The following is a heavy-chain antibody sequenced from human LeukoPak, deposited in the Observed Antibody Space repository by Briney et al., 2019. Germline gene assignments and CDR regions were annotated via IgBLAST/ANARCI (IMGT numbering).Heavy chain of an antibody. CDR3: AKDIASSSISYMDV. Sequence: GGSLRLSCAASGFTFSSYAMSWVRQAPGKGLEWVSAISGSGGSTYYADSVKGRFTISRDNSKNTLYLQMNSLRAEDTALYYCAKDIASSSISYMDVWGQGTTVTVSS. J-gene: IGHJ6*02. CDR2: ISGSGGST. D-gene: IGHD6-13*01. CDR1: GFTFSSYA. V-gene: IGHV3-23*01.